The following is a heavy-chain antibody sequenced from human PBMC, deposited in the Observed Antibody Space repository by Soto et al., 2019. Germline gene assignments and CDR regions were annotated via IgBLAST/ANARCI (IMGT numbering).Heavy chain of an antibody. J-gene: IGHJ3*02. CDR3: ARGTGRIYSAFDI. Sequence: PSETLSLTCTVSSGSISSYYWSWIRQPPGKGLEWIGYIHHSGSTNYNPSLKSRVAISVDTSKNQFSLKLSSVTTADTAVYYCARGTGRIYSAFDIWGQGTMVTVSS. V-gene: IGHV4-59*12. CDR1: SGSISSYY. CDR2: IHHSGST. D-gene: IGHD3-9*01.